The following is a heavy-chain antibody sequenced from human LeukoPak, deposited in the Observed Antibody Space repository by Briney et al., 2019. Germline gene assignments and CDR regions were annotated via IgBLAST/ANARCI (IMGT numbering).Heavy chain of an antibody. CDR1: GFSFSSYA. D-gene: IGHD6-13*01. Sequence: PGGSLRLSCAASGFSFSSYAMSWVRQAPGKGLEWVANIRQDGSEKNYVDSVKGRFTISRDNAKNSVDLQMNSLRVEDTAVYYCARVAAAGTGIFVNVYYSMDIWGKGTTVTISS. J-gene: IGHJ6*03. CDR3: ARVAAAGTGIFVNVYYSMDI. CDR2: IRQDGSEK. V-gene: IGHV3-7*01.